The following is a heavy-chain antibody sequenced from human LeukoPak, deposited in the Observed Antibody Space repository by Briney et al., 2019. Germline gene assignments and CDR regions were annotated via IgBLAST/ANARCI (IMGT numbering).Heavy chain of an antibody. CDR1: GYPFTASG. CDR3: TRGGVDNNLLDF. D-gene: IGHD3-10*01. Sequence: GASVKVSCKTSGYPFTASGLTWIRQAPGQGLEWMGWVNPNSGDTTYAQSLQGRVTMTTDASTSTAYMELRSLRSDDTAVYYCTRGGVDNNLLDFWGQGTLVTVSS. J-gene: IGHJ4*02. V-gene: IGHV1-18*01. CDR2: VNPNSGDT.